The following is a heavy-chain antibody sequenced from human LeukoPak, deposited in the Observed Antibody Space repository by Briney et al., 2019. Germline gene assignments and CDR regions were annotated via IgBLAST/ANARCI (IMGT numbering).Heavy chain of an antibody. J-gene: IGHJ4*02. CDR3: AKEHDYSNAAPEWGFDS. D-gene: IGHD3-3*01. CDR2: FSGSSSHT. CDR1: GFTFSIYA. Sequence: GVSLRLSCAASGFTFSIYAMSWVRQAPGKGLEWVSGFSGSSSHTMDADSVRGRFTISRDNTRNTLYLHMNSLGAEDTALYYCAKEHDYSNAAPEWGFDSWGQGTLVTVSS. V-gene: IGHV3-23*01.